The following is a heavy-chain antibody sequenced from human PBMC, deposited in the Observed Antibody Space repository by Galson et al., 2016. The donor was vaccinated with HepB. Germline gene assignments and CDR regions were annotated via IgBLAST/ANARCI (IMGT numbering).Heavy chain of an antibody. CDR2: IYTSYT. CDR3: VADHGGLDCFDF. CDR1: GLSVSSNY. J-gene: IGHJ3*01. D-gene: IGHD4-23*01. Sequence: SLRLSCAASGLSVSSNYMTWVRQAPGKGLMWVSVIYTSYTYYTDPVKGRFTISRDISKNTLYLQMNSLRAEDTALYYCVADHGGLDCFDFWGRGTMVTVSS. V-gene: IGHV3-53*01.